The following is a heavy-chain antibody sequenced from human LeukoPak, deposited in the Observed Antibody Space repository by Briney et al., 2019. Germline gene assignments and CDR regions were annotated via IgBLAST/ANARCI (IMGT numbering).Heavy chain of an antibody. V-gene: IGHV4-34*01. D-gene: IGHD2-8*01. CDR3: ARQWNWFDP. CDR2: INHSGST. J-gene: IGHJ5*02. Sequence: SETLSLTCAVYGGSFSGYYWSWIRQPPGKGLEWIGEINHSGSTNYNPSLKSRVTKSVDTSKNQFSLKLSSVTAADTAVYYCARQWNWFDPWGQGTQVTVSS. CDR1: GGSFSGYY.